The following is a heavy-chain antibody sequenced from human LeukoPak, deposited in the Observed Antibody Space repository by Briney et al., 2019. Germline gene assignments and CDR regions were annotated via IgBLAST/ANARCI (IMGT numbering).Heavy chain of an antibody. CDR3: ARTYYDFWSGYYPFDY. CDR1: GGSISSSSYY. Sequence: SETPSLTCTVSGGSISSSSYYWGWIRQPPGKGLEWIGSIYYSGSTYYNPSLKSRVTISVDTSKNQFSLKLSSVTAADTAVYYCARTYYDFWSGYYPFDYWGQGTLVTVSS. V-gene: IGHV4-39*01. J-gene: IGHJ4*02. CDR2: IYYSGST. D-gene: IGHD3-3*01.